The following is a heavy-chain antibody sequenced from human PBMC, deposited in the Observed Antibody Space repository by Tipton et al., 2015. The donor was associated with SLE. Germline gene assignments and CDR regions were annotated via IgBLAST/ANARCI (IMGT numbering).Heavy chain of an antibody. CDR3: ARSRWWSYFYYGLDV. Sequence: TLSLTCTVSGAFISNKYWSWIRQPPGKGLEWIGYVSDSGATNYSPSLKSRVTISVDTSKNQFSLKLSSVTAADTAVYYCARSRWWSYFYYGLDVWGQGTTVTVSS. J-gene: IGHJ6*02. CDR2: VSDSGAT. CDR1: GAFISNKY. D-gene: IGHD2-15*01. V-gene: IGHV4-59*12.